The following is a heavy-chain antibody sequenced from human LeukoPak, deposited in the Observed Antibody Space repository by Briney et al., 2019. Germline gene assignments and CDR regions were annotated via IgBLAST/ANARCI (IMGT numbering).Heavy chain of an antibody. CDR3: AGDGYCSSTSCYSSRHYYYGMDV. J-gene: IGHJ6*02. D-gene: IGHD2-2*01. V-gene: IGHV1-69*04. CDR2: IIPILGIA. Sequence: ASVKVSCKASGGTFSGYAISWVRQAPGQGLEWMGRIIPILGIANYAQKFQGRVTITADKTTSTAYMELSSLRSEDTAVYYCAGDGYCSSTSCYSSRHYYYGMDVWGQGTTVTVSS. CDR1: GGTFSGYA.